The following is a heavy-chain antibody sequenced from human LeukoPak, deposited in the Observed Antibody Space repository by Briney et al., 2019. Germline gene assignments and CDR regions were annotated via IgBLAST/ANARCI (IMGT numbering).Heavy chain of an antibody. CDR2: ITTYNGNT. J-gene: IGHJ4*02. Sequence: GASVKVSCKASGYTFPSYGISWVRQAPGQGLEWMGWITTYNGNTNYAQKLQGRVTMTTDTFTSTAYMELRSLRSDDTAVYYCARGVGQQLAYWGQGTLVTVSS. CDR1: GYTFPSYG. V-gene: IGHV1-18*01. CDR3: ARGVGQQLAY. D-gene: IGHD6-13*01.